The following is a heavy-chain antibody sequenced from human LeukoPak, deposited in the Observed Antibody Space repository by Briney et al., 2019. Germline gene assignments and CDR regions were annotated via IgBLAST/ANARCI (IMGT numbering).Heavy chain of an antibody. D-gene: IGHD1-26*01. V-gene: IGHV3-23*01. CDR2: ISGSGGST. Sequence: PGGSLRLSCAASGFTFSSYGMSWVRQAPGKGLEWVSAISGSGGSTYYADSVKGRFTISRDNSKNTLYLQMNSLRAEDTAVYYCAKGQGSYYSSPAFDIWGQGTMVTVSS. CDR1: GFTFSSYG. CDR3: AKGQGSYYSSPAFDI. J-gene: IGHJ3*02.